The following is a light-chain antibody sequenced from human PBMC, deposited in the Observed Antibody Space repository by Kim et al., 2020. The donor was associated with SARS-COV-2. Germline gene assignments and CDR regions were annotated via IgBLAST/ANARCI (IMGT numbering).Light chain of an antibody. CDR1: QSVSSY. CDR3: QQRSNWPT. Sequence: SLLPGGRATHSCRASQSVSSYVAWYQQKPGQAPRLLIYDASNRATGIPARFSGSGSGTDFTLTISSLEPEDFAVYYCQQRSNWPTFGQGTKVDIK. J-gene: IGKJ1*01. CDR2: DAS. V-gene: IGKV3-11*01.